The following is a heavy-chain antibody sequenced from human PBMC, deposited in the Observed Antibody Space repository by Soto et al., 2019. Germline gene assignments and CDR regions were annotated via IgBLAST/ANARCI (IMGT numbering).Heavy chain of an antibody. CDR1: GYTFASYA. CDR3: ARGPPVMVTVSY. V-gene: IGHV1-3*01. Sequence: ASVKVSCKASGYTFASYAIHWVRQAPGQRLEWMGWINAGNGNTKYSQKFQGRVTITRDTSASTAYMELSSLRSEDTAVYYCARGPPVMVTVSYWGQGTLVTVSS. J-gene: IGHJ4*02. D-gene: IGHD5-18*01. CDR2: INAGNGNT.